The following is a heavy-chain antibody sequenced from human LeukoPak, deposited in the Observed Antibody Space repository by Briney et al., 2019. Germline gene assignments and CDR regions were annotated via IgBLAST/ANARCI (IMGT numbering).Heavy chain of an antibody. J-gene: IGHJ4*02. V-gene: IGHV3-23*01. CDR1: GFTFSSNG. CDR3: AKASAMIVVVSKHFDY. D-gene: IGHD3-22*01. CDR2: ISGSGGNT. Sequence: GGSLRLSCAASGFTFSSNGMSWVRQAPGKGLEWVSSISGSGGNTYYAASVKGRFTISRDNSKSTLYLQMNSLRAEDTAVYYCAKASAMIVVVSKHFDYWGQGTLVTVSS.